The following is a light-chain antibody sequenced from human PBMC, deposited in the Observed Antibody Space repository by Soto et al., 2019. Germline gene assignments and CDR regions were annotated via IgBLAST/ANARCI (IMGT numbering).Light chain of an antibody. CDR3: QQYDKWPIT. CDR2: GAS. Sequence: EIVMTQSPATLSVSPGERATLSCRASQSIGNYLGWYQQKPGQAPRLLIYGASIRATGIPASFSGSGSGTEFTLTISSLQSEDFALYYCQQYDKWPITFGQGTRLEIK. V-gene: IGKV3D-15*01. CDR1: QSIGNY. J-gene: IGKJ5*01.